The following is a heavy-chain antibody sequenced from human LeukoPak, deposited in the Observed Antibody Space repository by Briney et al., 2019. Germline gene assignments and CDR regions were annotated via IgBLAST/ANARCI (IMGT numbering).Heavy chain of an antibody. D-gene: IGHD2-2*01. CDR2: IIPIFGTA. J-gene: IGHJ5*02. CDR3: ARSDRPIYCSSTSCLRDNWFDP. Sequence: SVKVSCKASGGTFSSYAISWVRQAPGQGLEWMGGIIPIFGTANYAQKFQGRVTITTDESTSTAYMELSSLRSEDTAVYYCARSDRPIYCSSTSCLRDNWFDPWGQGTLVTVSS. CDR1: GGTFSSYA. V-gene: IGHV1-69*05.